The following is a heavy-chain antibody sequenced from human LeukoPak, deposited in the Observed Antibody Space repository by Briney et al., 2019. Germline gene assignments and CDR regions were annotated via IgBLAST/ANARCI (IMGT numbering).Heavy chain of an antibody. V-gene: IGHV1-2*02. D-gene: IGHD5-18*01. Sequence: ASVKVSCKASGYTFTGYYMHWVRQAPGQGLEWMGWINPNSGGTNYAQKFQGRVTMTRDTSISTAYMELSRLRSDDTAVYYCALNIPLWSPFEDYWGQATLVTVSS. CDR3: ALNIPLWSPFEDY. CDR1: GYTFTGYY. CDR2: INPNSGGT. J-gene: IGHJ4*02.